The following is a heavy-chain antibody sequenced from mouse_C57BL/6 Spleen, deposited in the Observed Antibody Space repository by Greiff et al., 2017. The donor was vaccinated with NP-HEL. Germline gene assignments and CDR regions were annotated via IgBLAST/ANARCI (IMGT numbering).Heavy chain of an antibody. CDR3: KREGGAFAY. CDR2: ISSGGDYI. CDR1: GFTFSSYA. V-gene: IGHV5-9-1*02. J-gene: IGHJ3*01. Sequence: EVKLMESGEGLVKPGGSLKLSCAASGFTFSSYAMSWVRQTPEKRLEWVAYISSGGDYIYYADTVKGRFTISRDNARNTLYLQMSSLKSEDTAMYYCKREGGAFAYWGQGTLVTVSA.